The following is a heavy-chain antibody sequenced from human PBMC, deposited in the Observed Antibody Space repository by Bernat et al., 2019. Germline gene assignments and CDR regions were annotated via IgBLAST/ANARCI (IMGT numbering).Heavy chain of an antibody. CDR2: IKSKTDGGTT. CDR3: TTDRDDVGDY. V-gene: IGHV3-15*01. CDR1: GFTFSNAW. Sequence: EVQLVESGGGLVKPGGSLRLSCAASGFTFSNAWMSWVRQAPGKGLEWVGHIKSKTDGGTTDYAAPVKGRFTISRDDSKNTLYLQMNSLKTEDTAVYYCTTDRDDVGDYWGQGTLVTVSS. J-gene: IGHJ4*02. D-gene: IGHD3-10*01.